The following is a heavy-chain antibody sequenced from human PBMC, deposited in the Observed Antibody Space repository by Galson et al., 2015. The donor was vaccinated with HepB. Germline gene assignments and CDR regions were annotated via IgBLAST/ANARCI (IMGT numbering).Heavy chain of an antibody. CDR3: AKDWGLGV. D-gene: IGHD3/OR15-3a*01. V-gene: IGHV3-30*04. CDR1: GFLFNVEA. CDR2: TSYDDNTK. J-gene: IGHJ6*02. Sequence: SLRLSCVASGFLFNVEAMYWVRRAPDKGLEFVAATSYDDNTKYYADSVRGRFTISRDNSKNTLYLQMNSLRLEDTGLYYCAKDWGLGVWGQGTTVTVSS.